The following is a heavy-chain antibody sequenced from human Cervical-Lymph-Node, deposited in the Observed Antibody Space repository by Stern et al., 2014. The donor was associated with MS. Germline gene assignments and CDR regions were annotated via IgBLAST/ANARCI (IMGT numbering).Heavy chain of an antibody. Sequence: VQLVESGAEVKKPGASVKVSCKAYGGTLTSYAISWVRQAPGQGLEWMGGVNPIFGTAHYAQRFQGRVTITADESTSTVYMDLSSLRSEDTATYYCATVGDHYDSRGYYYGHWGQGTQVTVSS. J-gene: IGHJ4*02. CDR1: GGTLTSYA. V-gene: IGHV1-69*01. CDR2: VNPIFGTA. CDR3: ATVGDHYDSRGYYYGH. D-gene: IGHD3-22*01.